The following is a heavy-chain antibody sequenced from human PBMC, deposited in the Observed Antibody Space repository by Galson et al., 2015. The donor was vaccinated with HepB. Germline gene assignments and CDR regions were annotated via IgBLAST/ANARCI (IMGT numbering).Heavy chain of an antibody. D-gene: IGHD4-23*01. V-gene: IGHV3-30*18. CDR1: GFTFSSCG. CDR3: AKDIRAANYGCNFLLYYYNYYGMDV. Sequence: SLRVSCTASGFTFSSCGMHWVRQAPGQGLEWVAVISSDGSNKNYADSVKGRVTISRDNSKNTLYLQMNSLRAEDTAVYYCAKDIRAANYGCNFLLYYYNYYGMDVWGQGTTVTVSS. CDR2: ISSDGSNK. J-gene: IGHJ6*02.